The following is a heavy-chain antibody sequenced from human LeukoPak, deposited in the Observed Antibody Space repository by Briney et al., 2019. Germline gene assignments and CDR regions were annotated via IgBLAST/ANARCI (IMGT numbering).Heavy chain of an antibody. J-gene: IGHJ6*03. CDR1: GFTIFTYA. CDR2: ISGNDDKT. V-gene: IGHV3-23*01. CDR3: AKNIWTEMATIYYYMDV. Sequence: GGSLRLSCATSGFTIFTYAMSWVRQSPGKGLEWVSSISGNDDKTYYADSVKGRFTISRDNSKNTLYLQMNSLRAEDTAVYYCAKNIWTEMATIYYYMDVWGKGTTVTVSS. D-gene: IGHD5-24*01.